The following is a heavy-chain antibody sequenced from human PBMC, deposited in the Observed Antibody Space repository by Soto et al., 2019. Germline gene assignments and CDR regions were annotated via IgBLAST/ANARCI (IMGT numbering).Heavy chain of an antibody. V-gene: IGHV4-61*08. CDR2: IYYSGRS. D-gene: IGHD6-19*01. CDR1: DGSVNSGGYY. Sequence: QVQLQESGPGLVKPSETLSLTCTVSDGSVNSGGYYWSWIRQPPGKGLEWIGYIYYSGRSNYNPSLRSRVTISVDTSRNQFSLNLMSATAADTAVYYCARAPFNVLADYFDYWGQGTLVTVSS. J-gene: IGHJ4*02. CDR3: ARAPFNVLADYFDY.